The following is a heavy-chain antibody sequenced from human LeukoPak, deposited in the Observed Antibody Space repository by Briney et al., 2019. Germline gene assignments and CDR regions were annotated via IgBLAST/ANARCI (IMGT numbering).Heavy chain of an antibody. Sequence: GGSLRLFCAASGFPFSSHVLSWVRQAPGKGREWIAYINHNGEAIYYPDFVKGRFIISRDNAKNSLFLQVNDLRDEDTAVYYCARDYDWAFDFWGQGTRVTASS. D-gene: IGHD3-9*01. CDR1: GFPFSSHV. J-gene: IGHJ4*02. CDR2: INHNGEAI. V-gene: IGHV3-48*02. CDR3: ARDYDWAFDF.